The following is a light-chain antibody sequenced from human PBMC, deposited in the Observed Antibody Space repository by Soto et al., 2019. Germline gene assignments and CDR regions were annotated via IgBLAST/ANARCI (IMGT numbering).Light chain of an antibody. CDR2: WSS. V-gene: IGKV4-1*01. CDR3: QQYYSTPWT. CDR1: QSVLHSSNNKNY. J-gene: IGKJ1*01. Sequence: DIVMTQSPDSLAMSLGERATINCKSSQSVLHSSNNKNYLAWYQQKPGQPPKLLIYWSSTRESGVPDRFSGSGSGTDFTLTISSLQAEDVAVYYCQQYYSTPWTFGQGTKVEIK.